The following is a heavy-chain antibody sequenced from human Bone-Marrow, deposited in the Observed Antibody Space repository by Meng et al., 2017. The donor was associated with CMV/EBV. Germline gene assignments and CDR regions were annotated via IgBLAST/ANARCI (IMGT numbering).Heavy chain of an antibody. CDR1: GFTFSSYS. V-gene: IGHV3-21*04. Sequence: WGSLRLSCAASGFTFSSYSMNWVRQAPGKGLEWVSSISSSSSYIYYADSVKGRFTISRDNSKNTLYLQMNSLRDEDTAMYYCARDSQRITLIVVARGNYYYGMDVWGQGTTVTVSS. D-gene: IGHD3-22*01. CDR2: ISSSSSYI. J-gene: IGHJ6*02. CDR3: ARDSQRITLIVVARGNYYYGMDV.